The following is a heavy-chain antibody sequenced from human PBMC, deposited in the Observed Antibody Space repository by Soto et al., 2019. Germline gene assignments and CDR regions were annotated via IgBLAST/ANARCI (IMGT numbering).Heavy chain of an antibody. CDR1: GGSISRGGYS. D-gene: IGHD1-26*01. V-gene: IGHV4-30-2*01. CDR3: ARALWEVGGAFDI. CDR2: IYHSGST. Sequence: SETLSLTCAVSGGSISRGGYSWSWIRQPPGKGLEWIGYIYHSGSTYYNPSLRSRVTISVDRSKDQFSLNLSSVTAADTAGDYCARALWEVGGAFDIWGQGTRVT. J-gene: IGHJ3*02.